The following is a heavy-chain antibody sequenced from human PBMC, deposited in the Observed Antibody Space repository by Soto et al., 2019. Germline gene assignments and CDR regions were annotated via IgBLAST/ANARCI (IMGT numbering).Heavy chain of an antibody. Sequence: SETLSLTCTVSGASISTYYWTWVRQAPGKGLERIGYISNSGSTNYNPSLKSRVTISVDTSKNQFSLKLPSVTAADTAVYYCARNCALRYFDWLLDTRFDPWGRGTLVTVSS. D-gene: IGHD3-9*01. J-gene: IGHJ5*02. V-gene: IGHV4-59*08. CDR1: GASISTYY. CDR2: ISNSGST. CDR3: ARNCALRYFDWLLDTRFDP.